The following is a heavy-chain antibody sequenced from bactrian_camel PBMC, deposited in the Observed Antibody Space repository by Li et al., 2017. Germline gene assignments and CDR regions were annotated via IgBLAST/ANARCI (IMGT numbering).Heavy chain of an antibody. CDR2: IRNGLDT. CDR1: GYAYNLNC. CDR3: AAAEGWVGSALQSRYFPY. J-gene: IGHJ4*01. V-gene: IGHV3S53*01. Sequence: HVQLVESGGASVQAGGSLRLSCAISGYAYNLNCMGWFRQAPGFRQAPGKEREGVAAIRNGLDTSYADSVKGRFTISQDNTKNTVFLQMNNLKPEDTAMYYCAAAEGWVGSALQSRYFPYWGQGTQVTVS. D-gene: IGHD5*01.